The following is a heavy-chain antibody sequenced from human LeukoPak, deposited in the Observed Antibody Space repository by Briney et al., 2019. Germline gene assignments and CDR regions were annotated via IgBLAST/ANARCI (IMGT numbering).Heavy chain of an antibody. CDR3: ARSSRDGYTHFDY. Sequence: ASVKVSCKASGYTFTNYGINWVRQAPGQGLEWMGWISGHNDNTNYAQKFRGRVTMTADTSTTTAYMEVRSLRSDDTAMYFCARSSRDGYTHFDYWGQGTLVTVSS. D-gene: IGHD5-24*01. J-gene: IGHJ4*02. CDR2: ISGHNDNT. CDR1: GYTFTNYG. V-gene: IGHV1-18*01.